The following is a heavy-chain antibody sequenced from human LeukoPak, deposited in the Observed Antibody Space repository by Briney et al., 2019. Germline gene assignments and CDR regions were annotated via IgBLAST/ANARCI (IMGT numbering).Heavy chain of an antibody. J-gene: IGHJ4*02. CDR2: IDPSDSYI. CDR1: GYSFSSYW. Sequence: GESLKISCKGSGYSFSSYWISWVRQMPGKGLEWMGRIDPSDSYINYSPSFQGQVTISADKSISTAYLQWSSLKASDTAMYYCVRSRGYSYGYSYYFDYWGQGTLVTVSS. D-gene: IGHD5-18*01. CDR3: VRSRGYSYGYSYYFDY. V-gene: IGHV5-10-1*04.